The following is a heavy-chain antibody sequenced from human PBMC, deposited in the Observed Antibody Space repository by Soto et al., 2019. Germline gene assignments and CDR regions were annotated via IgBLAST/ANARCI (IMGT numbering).Heavy chain of an antibody. CDR3: AKDLGPGTMTLFDY. Sequence: PGGSLSLSCAASGFTFSSYAMSWVRQAPGKGLEWVSAISGSGGSTYYADSVKGRFTISRDNSKNTLYLQMNSLRAEDTAVYYCAKDLGPGTMTLFDYWGQGTLVTVSS. V-gene: IGHV3-23*01. CDR2: ISGSGGST. J-gene: IGHJ4*02. CDR1: GFTFSSYA. D-gene: IGHD1-1*01.